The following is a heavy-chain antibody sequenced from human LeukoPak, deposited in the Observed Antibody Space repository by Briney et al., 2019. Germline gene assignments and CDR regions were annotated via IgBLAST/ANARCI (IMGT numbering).Heavy chain of an antibody. V-gene: IGHV4-30-2*01. CDR3: ARGLGDYGSGSYYNNWFDP. CDR2: IYHIGST. D-gene: IGHD3-10*01. J-gene: IGHJ5*02. Sequence: SEPLSLTCGVSGGSISSGGYFGRWIRQPPGKGLEWLEYIYHIGSTYYNPSLKSRVTISVDRSKNQFSLKLSSVTAADTAVYYCARGLGDYGSGSYYNNWFDPWGQGTLVTVSS. CDR1: GGSISSGGYF.